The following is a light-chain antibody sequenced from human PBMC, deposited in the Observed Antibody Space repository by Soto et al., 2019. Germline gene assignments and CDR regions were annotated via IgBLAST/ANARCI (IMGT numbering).Light chain of an antibody. Sequence: DIQMTQSPSTLSASVGDRVTITCRASQSISSWLAWYQQKPGKAPKLLIYKASSLESGFPSRFSGSGSGTEFTLSISSLQPYDFATYYCQQYESFPRTFGQGTKVEIK. CDR2: KAS. CDR3: QQYESFPRT. J-gene: IGKJ1*01. V-gene: IGKV1-5*03. CDR1: QSISSW.